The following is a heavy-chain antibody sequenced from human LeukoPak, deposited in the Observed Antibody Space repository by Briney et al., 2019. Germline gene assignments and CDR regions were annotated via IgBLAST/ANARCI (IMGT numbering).Heavy chain of an antibody. J-gene: IGHJ4*02. D-gene: IGHD4-17*01. CDR3: AADYGDYVSPSD. CDR2: SSYDGTNK. CDR1: GFNFRDSA. V-gene: IGHV3-30*04. Sequence: GTSLTLSCGASGFNFRDSAMHWVRQPPGRGLEGVAVSSYDGTNKYYADSVNGRFTISRDNSTNTLFLQINNLRLEDTAVYSCAADYGDYVSPSDWGQGSLVIVSS.